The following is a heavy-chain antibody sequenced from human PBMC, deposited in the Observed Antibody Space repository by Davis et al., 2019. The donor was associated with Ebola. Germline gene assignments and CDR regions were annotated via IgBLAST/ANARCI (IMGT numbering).Heavy chain of an antibody. CDR3: VRGLVVTR. CDR2: ISYDGSNK. CDR1: GFTFSSYG. J-gene: IGHJ4*02. Sequence: PGGSLRLSCAASGFTFSSYGMHWVRQAPGKGLEWVAVISYDGSNKYYADSVKGRFTISRDNAKNSLYLQMNSLRAEDTAVYYCVRGLVVTRGGQGTLVTVSS. V-gene: IGHV3-30*03. D-gene: IGHD4-23*01.